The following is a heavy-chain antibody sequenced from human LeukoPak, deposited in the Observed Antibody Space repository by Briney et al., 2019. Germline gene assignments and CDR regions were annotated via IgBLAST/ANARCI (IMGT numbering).Heavy chain of an antibody. V-gene: IGHV3-23*01. Sequence: GGSLRLSCAASGFTFSSYAMSWVRQAPGKGLGWVSAISGSGGSTYYADSVKGRFTISRDNSKNTLYLQMNSLRAKDTAVYYCAKRSIAVAGSFDYWGQGTLVTVSS. CDR1: GFTFSSYA. D-gene: IGHD6-19*01. CDR3: AKRSIAVAGSFDY. J-gene: IGHJ4*02. CDR2: ISGSGGST.